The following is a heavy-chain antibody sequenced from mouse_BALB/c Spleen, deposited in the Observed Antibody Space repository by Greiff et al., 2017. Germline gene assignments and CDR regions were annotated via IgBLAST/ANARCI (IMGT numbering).Heavy chain of an antibody. CDR1: GFTFNTYA. D-gene: IGHD3-3*01. J-gene: IGHJ3*01. CDR2: IRSKSNNYAT. CDR3: VGGPWFAY. V-gene: IGHV10-1*02. Sequence: DVQLVESGGGLVQPKGSLKLSCAASGFTFNTYAMNWVRQAPGKGLEWVARIRSKSNNYATYYADSVKDRFTISRDDSQSMLYLQMNNLKTEDTAMYYCVGGPWFAYWGQGTLVTVSA.